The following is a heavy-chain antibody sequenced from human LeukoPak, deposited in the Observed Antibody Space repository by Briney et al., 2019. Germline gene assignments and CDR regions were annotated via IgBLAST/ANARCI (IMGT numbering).Heavy chain of an antibody. CDR2: ITSDGIST. CDR1: GFTFSGNW. J-gene: IGHJ4*02. CDR3: SRDWYHAIDY. V-gene: IGHV3-74*03. D-gene: IGHD2-2*01. Sequence: PGCSLRLSCAASGFTFSGNWMHWLRQPPGKGLIWVARITSDGISTTLAQFVKGRCTLTRGNAKNTLYLQMKRLKGDGTALDLLSRDWYHAIDYWGQGALVTVSS.